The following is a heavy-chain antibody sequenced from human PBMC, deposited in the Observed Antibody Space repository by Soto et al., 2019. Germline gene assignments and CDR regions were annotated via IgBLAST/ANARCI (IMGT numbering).Heavy chain of an antibody. J-gene: IGHJ6*02. CDR2: IWYDGSNK. CDR3: ARGGGGAYYYDSSGYYRSALGMDV. V-gene: IGHV3-33*01. CDR1: GFIFSSYG. D-gene: IGHD3-22*01. Sequence: PGGSLRLSCAASGFIFSSYGMHWVRQAPGKGLEWVAVIWYDGSNKYYADSVKGRFTISRDNSKNTLYQQMNSLRAEDTAVYYWARGGGGAYYYDSSGYYRSALGMDVWGQGTTVTVSS.